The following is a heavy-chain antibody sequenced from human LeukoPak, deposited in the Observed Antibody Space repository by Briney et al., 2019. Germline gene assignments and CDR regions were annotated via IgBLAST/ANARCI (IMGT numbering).Heavy chain of an antibody. CDR2: ISGSGGST. CDR1: GFTFSSYS. CDR3: AKGYYDYVWGSYYFDY. J-gene: IGHJ4*02. D-gene: IGHD3-16*01. V-gene: IGHV3-23*01. Sequence: GGSLRLSCAASGFTFSSYSMNWVRQAPGKGLEWVSAISGSGGSTYYADSVKGRFTISRDNSKNTLYLQMNSLRAEDTAVYYCAKGYYDYVWGSYYFDYWGQGTLVTVSS.